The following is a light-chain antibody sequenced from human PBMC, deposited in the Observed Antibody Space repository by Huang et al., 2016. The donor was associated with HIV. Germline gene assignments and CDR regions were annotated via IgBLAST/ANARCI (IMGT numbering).Light chain of an antibody. J-gene: IGKJ1*01. CDR3: QQYNNWLA. CDR1: QTVNST. V-gene: IGKV3-15*01. CDR2: GAS. Sequence: EIVMTQSPATLSVSPGESATLSCRASQTVNSTLACYQHKPGQAPRLLIYGASTRATGVPARFSGSGSGTKFTLTISRLQSEDFAVYYCQQYNNWLAFGQGTKVEIK.